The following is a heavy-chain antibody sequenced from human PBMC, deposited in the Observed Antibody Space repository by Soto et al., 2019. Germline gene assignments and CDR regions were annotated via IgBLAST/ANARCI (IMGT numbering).Heavy chain of an antibody. CDR1: GFTFKHNA. CDR3: AGEGIAESGPNFYDF. CDR2: ISFDGSTK. V-gene: IGHV3-30-3*01. J-gene: IGHJ4*02. Sequence: QVQLVESGGGVVQPGRSLTIFCTASGFTFKHNAMHWIRQAPAKGLEWVADISFDGSTKNYADSVKGRFTISRDNSKNTLSLQMRALKGEDTATYYCAGEGIAESGPNFYDFWGQGTLVAVSS. D-gene: IGHD6-13*01.